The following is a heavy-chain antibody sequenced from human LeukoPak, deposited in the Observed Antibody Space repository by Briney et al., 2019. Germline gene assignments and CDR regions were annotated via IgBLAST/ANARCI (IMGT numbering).Heavy chain of an antibody. CDR3: ARDRGAGAAAGVFDY. J-gene: IGHJ4*02. Sequence: GASVKVSCKASGYTFTSYGISWVRHAPGQGLEWMGWISAYNGNTNYAQKLQGRVTMTTDTSTSTAYMELRSLRSDDTAVYYCARDRGAGAAAGVFDYWGQGTLVTVSS. CDR2: ISAYNGNT. D-gene: IGHD6-13*01. CDR1: GYTFTSYG. V-gene: IGHV1-18*01.